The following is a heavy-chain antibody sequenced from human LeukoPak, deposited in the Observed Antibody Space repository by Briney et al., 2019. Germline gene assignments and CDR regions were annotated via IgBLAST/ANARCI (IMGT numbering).Heavy chain of an antibody. CDR2: FSGSDGSA. V-gene: IGHV3-23*01. CDR3: AKPLYNSGWYGGGDS. J-gene: IGHJ5*02. Sequence: GSLRLSCAASGFTVSTYDMSWVRQAPGKGPEWASGFSGSDGSAYYADSVKGRFTISRDNSKNTLYLQMNSLRADDTAIYYCAKPLYNSGWYGGGDSWGQGTLVTVSS. D-gene: IGHD6-19*01. CDR1: GFTVSTYD.